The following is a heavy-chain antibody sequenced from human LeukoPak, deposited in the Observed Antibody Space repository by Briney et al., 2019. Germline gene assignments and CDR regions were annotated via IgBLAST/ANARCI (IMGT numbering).Heavy chain of an antibody. D-gene: IGHD3-9*01. V-gene: IGHV3-11*04. CDR3: ARDILSNYDILTGPRDY. CDR1: GFTFSDYY. J-gene: IGHJ4*02. Sequence: PGGSLRLSCAASGFTFSDYYMSWIRQAPGKGLEWVSYISSSGSTIYYADSVKGRFTISRDNAKNSLYLQMNSLRAEDTAVYYCARDILSNYDILTGPRDYWGQGTLVTVSS. CDR2: ISSSGSTI.